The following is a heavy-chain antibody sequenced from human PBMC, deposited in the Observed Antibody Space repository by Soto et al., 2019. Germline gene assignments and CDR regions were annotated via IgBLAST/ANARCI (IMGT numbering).Heavy chain of an antibody. Sequence: SETLSLTCTVSGGSISRGGYYWSWIRQHPGKGLEWIGYIYYSGSTYYNPSLKSRVTISVDTSKNQFSLKLSSVTAADTAVYYCARLSPGLNNAFDIWGQGTMVTVSS. J-gene: IGHJ3*02. D-gene: IGHD3-3*02. CDR2: IYYSGST. CDR1: GGSISRGGYY. CDR3: ARLSPGLNNAFDI. V-gene: IGHV4-31*03.